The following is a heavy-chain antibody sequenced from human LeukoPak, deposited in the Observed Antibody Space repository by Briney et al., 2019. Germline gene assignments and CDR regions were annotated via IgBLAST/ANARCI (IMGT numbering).Heavy chain of an antibody. J-gene: IGHJ4*02. V-gene: IGHV3-15*01. CDR1: GFFFANAW. CDR2: IKSKTDGGTT. CDR3: TTVFGPYFDSSGYRDFFDC. Sequence: PGGSLRLSCVGSGFFFANAWMSWVRQAPGKGLEWVGRIKSKTDGGTTNYAAPVKGKFTISRDDSKNTMYLQMNSLKTEDTAVYYCTTVFGPYFDSSGYRDFFDCWGQGTLVTVSS. D-gene: IGHD3-22*01.